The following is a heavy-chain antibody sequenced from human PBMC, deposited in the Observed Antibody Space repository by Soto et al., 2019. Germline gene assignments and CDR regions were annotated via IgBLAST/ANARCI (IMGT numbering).Heavy chain of an antibody. Sequence: SETLSLICDAYGGSFSGYYCAFIRHAACKGLEWIVEIDHGGSTNYNPSLKSRVIISVDTSKNQFSLKLTSVTAADTAVYYCARGNSHHDYGDYDGYWGHGTLVTVSS. CDR2: IDHGGST. V-gene: IGHV4-34*01. CDR3: ARGNSHHDYGDYDGY. J-gene: IGHJ4*01. CDR1: GGSFSGYY. D-gene: IGHD4-17*01.